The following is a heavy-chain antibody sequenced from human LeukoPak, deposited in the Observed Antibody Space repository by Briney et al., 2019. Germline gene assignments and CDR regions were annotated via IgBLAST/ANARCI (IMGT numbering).Heavy chain of an antibody. CDR3: ARDGGLSGGYCSTSNCRSFDF. J-gene: IGHJ4*02. Sequence: ASVKGSCKASGFGFSGYNIHWVRQAPGQGLEWMGWMHPGSGDTNYAQKFQGRITVTRDTATSTAYMELSRLRSDDTAVYYCARDGGLSGGYCSTSNCRSFDFWGQGTLVTVSS. CDR2: MHPGSGDT. D-gene: IGHD2-2*01. V-gene: IGHV1-2*02. CDR1: GFGFSGYN.